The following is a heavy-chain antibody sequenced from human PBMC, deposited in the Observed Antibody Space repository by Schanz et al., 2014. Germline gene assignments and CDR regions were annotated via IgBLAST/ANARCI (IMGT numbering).Heavy chain of an antibody. CDR3: VRDRGFCANDICWLRYYMDV. CDR1: RFTISRNP. CDR2: IKQDGSEK. J-gene: IGHJ6*03. D-gene: IGHD2-8*01. Sequence: EVQLLESGGGLAQPGGSLRLSCTGSRFTISRNPIHWVRQAPGKGLEWVANIKQDGSEKYYVDSVKGRFTISRDNAKNSLFLQMNSLRADDTAVYYCVRDRGFCANDICWLRYYMDVWGNGTTVTVSS. V-gene: IGHV3-7*01.